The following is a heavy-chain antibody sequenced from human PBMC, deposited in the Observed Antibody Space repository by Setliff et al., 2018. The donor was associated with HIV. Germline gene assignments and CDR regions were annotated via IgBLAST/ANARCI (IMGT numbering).Heavy chain of an antibody. D-gene: IGHD1-26*01. V-gene: IGHV3-30*04. J-gene: IGHJ3*02. CDR3: ARDRVGSPFWTDALDI. CDR1: GFTFSRFA. CDR2: ISEDGSNK. Sequence: GGSLRLSCAASGFTFSRFAMHWVRQAPGKGLEWVALISEDGSNKYYVDSVKGRFTISRDNSKNTLYLQMTSLRLEDTALYYCARDRVGSPFWTDALDIWGQGTMVTVSS.